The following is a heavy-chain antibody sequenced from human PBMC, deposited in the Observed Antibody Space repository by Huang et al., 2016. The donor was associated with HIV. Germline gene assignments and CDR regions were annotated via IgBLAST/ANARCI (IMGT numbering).Heavy chain of an antibody. J-gene: IGHJ4*02. CDR3: ATTAFDY. CDR1: GYTFTQYP. V-gene: IGHV1-3*04. CDR2: NNTGNGTT. Sequence: QVHLVQSGAEVRRPGASVKISWKTFGYTFTQYPMHGVRQAPGQGIEWMGWNNTGNGTTRYSPNLQGRLTISRDTSAGAGFMELTGLTYEDTGVYYCATTAFDYWGQGTLVTVSP.